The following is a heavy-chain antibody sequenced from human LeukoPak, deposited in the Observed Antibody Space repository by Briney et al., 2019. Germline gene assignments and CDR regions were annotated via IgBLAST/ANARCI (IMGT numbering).Heavy chain of an antibody. V-gene: IGHV4-59*01. CDR3: ARRTGDPRWYFDL. CDR2: IYYSGST. J-gene: IGHJ2*01. D-gene: IGHD7-27*01. Sequence: SETLSLTCTGSGVSISSYYWSWIRQPPGKGLEWIGFIYYSGSTNYNPSLKSRVTISADTSKSQFSLKLSFVTAADTAVYYCARRTGDPRWYFDLWGRGTLVTVSS. CDR1: GVSISSYY.